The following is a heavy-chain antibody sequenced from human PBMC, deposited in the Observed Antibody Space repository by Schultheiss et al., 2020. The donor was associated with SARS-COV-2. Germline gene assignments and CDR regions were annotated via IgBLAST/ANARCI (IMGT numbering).Heavy chain of an antibody. V-gene: IGHV3-64*01. CDR3: AKGAYYDFWSGYSGYFDY. J-gene: IGHJ4*02. CDR1: GFTFSSYA. Sequence: GGSLRLSCADSGFTFSSYAMHWVRQAPGKGLEYVSAISSNGGSTYYANSVKGRFTISRDNSKNTLYLQMNSLRAEDTAVYYCAKGAYYDFWSGYSGYFDYWGQGTLVTVSS. CDR2: ISSNGGST. D-gene: IGHD3-3*01.